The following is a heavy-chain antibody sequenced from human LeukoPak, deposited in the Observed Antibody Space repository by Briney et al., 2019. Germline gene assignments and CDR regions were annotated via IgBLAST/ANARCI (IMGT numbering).Heavy chain of an antibody. CDR1: GGSLDPYY. D-gene: IGHD6-13*01. CDR2: FFYSGST. V-gene: IGHV4-59*01. CDR3: ARVYYSSSYDYWYFDL. Sequence: SETLSLTCSVSGGSLDPYYWSWIRQPPGKGLEWIGYFFYSGSTNYNPSFKSRVTISVDTSKNQFSLKLSSVTAADTAVYYCARVYYSSSYDYWYFDLWGRGTLVTVSS. J-gene: IGHJ2*01.